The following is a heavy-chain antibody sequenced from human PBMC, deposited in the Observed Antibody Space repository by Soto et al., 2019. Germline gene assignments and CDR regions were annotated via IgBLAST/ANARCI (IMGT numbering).Heavy chain of an antibody. Sequence: SETLSLTCAVYGGSFSGYYWSWIRQPPGKGLEWSGEINHNGSTNYNPTRKSRVTISVDTSKNHFSLKLRSLTAADTAVYYCARALETSSSWYAGDWFDPWGQGTLVPVSS. J-gene: IGHJ5*02. CDR2: INHNGST. V-gene: IGHV4-34*01. CDR1: GGSFSGYY. CDR3: ARALETSSSWYAGDWFDP. D-gene: IGHD6-13*01.